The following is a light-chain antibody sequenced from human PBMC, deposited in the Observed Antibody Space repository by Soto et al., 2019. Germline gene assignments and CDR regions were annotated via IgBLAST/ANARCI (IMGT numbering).Light chain of an antibody. V-gene: IGKV3-15*01. CDR1: QRVGHN. CDR3: QGYNCWPPKR. Sequence: EIMMTPSPATLSVSPGERTTLSCRASQRVGHNIAWYQQKPGQATRLLIYGAYTRATGIPARFRGSGSGTYFTRTISSLQSEDFAGHYCQGYNCWPPKRFGQGTKVDIK. J-gene: IGKJ1*01. CDR2: GAY.